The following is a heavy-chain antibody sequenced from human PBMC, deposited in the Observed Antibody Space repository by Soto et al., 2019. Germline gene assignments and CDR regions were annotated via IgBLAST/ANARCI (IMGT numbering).Heavy chain of an antibody. J-gene: IGHJ4*02. CDR1: GFTFSSYS. D-gene: IGHD3-10*01. CDR3: ARANYYGSPGDFDY. CDR2: ISSSSSTI. Sequence: EVQLVESGGGLVQPGGSLRLSCAASGFTFSSYSMNWVRQAPGKGLEWVSYISSSSSTIYYADSVKGRFTISRDNAKNSLYLQINSLRAEDTAVYYCARANYYGSPGDFDYWGQGTLFTVSS. V-gene: IGHV3-48*01.